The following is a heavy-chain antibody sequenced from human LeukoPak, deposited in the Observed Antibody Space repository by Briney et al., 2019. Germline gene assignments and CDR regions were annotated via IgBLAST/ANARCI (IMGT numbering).Heavy chain of an antibody. CDR2: TYYRSQWHS. CDR3: ARGPKWDSGRLSAFEI. Sequence: SQTLSLTCAISGDSVSSNSAAWNWIRQSPSRGLEWLGRTYYRSQWHSDYAESVKSRITINPDTSKNQFSLQLNSMTPEDTAVYYCARGPKWDSGRLSAFEIWGQGTMVTVSS. V-gene: IGHV6-1*01. D-gene: IGHD3-10*01. CDR1: GDSVSSNSAA. J-gene: IGHJ3*02.